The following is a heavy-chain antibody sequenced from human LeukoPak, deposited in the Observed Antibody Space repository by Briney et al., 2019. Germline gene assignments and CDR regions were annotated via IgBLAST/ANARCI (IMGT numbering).Heavy chain of an antibody. V-gene: IGHV1-18*01. CDR3: ARDRHTLVAIPGVAHDV. J-gene: IGHJ3*01. D-gene: IGHD3-10*01. CDR1: GYTLTSYG. CDR2: ISGYNGNT. Sequence: VASVKVSCKASGYTLTSYGFSWVRQAPGQGLEWMGWISGYNGNTNYAQNLQGRVTMTIDTSTSTAYMELSSLRSEDTAVYYCARDRHTLVAIPGVAHDVWGQGTMVTVSS.